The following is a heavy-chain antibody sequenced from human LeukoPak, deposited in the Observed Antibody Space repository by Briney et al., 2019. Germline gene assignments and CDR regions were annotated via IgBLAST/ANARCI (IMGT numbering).Heavy chain of an antibody. CDR2: ISSSGSTI. J-gene: IGHJ3*02. CDR1: GFTFSSYE. D-gene: IGHD3-22*01. CDR3: ARAGHVITMIVVLDAFDI. Sequence: PGGSLSLSCAASGFTFSSYEMNWVRQAPGKGLEWLSYISSSGSTIYYADSGKGRFTISRDNGKISLYLQMNTLRAEDTAVYYCARAGHVITMIVVLDAFDIWGQGTMVTVSS. V-gene: IGHV3-48*03.